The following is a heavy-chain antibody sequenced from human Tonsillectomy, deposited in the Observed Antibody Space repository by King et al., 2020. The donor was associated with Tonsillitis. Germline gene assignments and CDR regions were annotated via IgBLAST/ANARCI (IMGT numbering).Heavy chain of an antibody. J-gene: IGHJ6*02. CDR3: ARAIYSSGWCHYAMDV. D-gene: IGHD6-19*01. CDR1: GFSFSSSD. V-gene: IGHV3-13*01. CDR2: NGAAGDT. Sequence: VQLVESGGGLVQPGGSLRLSCAASGFSFSSSDMHWVRQPPGKGLGWDSVNGAAGDTYYSGSVKGRFTISRENAKNSFYLQMNSLRAGDTAVYYCARAIYSSGWCHYAMDVWGQGTTVTVAS.